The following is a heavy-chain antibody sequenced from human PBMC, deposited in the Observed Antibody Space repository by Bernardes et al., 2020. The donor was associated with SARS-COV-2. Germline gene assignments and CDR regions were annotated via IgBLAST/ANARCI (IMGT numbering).Heavy chain of an antibody. CDR1: GFTFNNYW. V-gene: IGHV3-74*01. CDR3: ATVTSGY. D-gene: IGHD4-4*01. J-gene: IGHJ4*02. CDR2: INSDGSTT. Sequence: GGSLRLSCAASGFTFNNYWMHWVRQAPGKGLVWVSRINSDGSTTEYADSVKGRFTISRDNAKKTLYLQMNSLRPEDTAVYYCATVTSGYWGQGTLVTVSS.